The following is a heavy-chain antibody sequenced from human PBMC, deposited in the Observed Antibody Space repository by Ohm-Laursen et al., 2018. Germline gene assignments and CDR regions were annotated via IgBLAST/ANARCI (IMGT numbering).Heavy chain of an antibody. CDR1: GITFSSHS. V-gene: IGHV3-21*06. D-gene: IGHD6-13*01. J-gene: IGHJ2*01. Sequence: LRLSCAASGITFSSHSMNWVRQAPGKGLEWVASVDGSSRYIYYADSVKGRLTISRDNAKNSVYLQMNSLRPEDTAVYYCARVVFGTWYFDLWGRGTLVTVSS. CDR3: ARVVFGTWYFDL. CDR2: VDGSSRYI.